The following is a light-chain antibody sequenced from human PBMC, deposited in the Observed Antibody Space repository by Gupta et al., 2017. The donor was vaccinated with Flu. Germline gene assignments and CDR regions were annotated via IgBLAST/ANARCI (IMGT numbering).Light chain of an antibody. CDR2: AAS. V-gene: IGKV1-39*01. J-gene: IGKJ4*01. CDR3: QQNYSTRHT. CDR1: QSISNY. Sequence: DIQMTQSPTSLYASAGDRVTITCRARQSISNYLNWYQQKPGKAPKLLIYAASSLQSGVPSRFSGSGSGSDFTLTISSLQPEDFATYYCQQNYSTRHTFGGGTKVEIK.